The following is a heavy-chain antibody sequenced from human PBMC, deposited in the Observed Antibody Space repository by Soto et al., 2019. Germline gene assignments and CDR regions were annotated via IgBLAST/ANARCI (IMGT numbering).Heavy chain of an antibody. Sequence: SETLSLTCTVSGGSISSGDYYWSWIRQPPGKGLEWIGPIYYSGSTYYNPSLKSRVTISVDTSKNQFSLKLNSVTAADTAVYYCASRHSSPYFDYWGQGTLVTVS. J-gene: IGHJ4*02. CDR2: IYYSGST. CDR3: ASRHSSPYFDY. V-gene: IGHV4-30-4*01. D-gene: IGHD6-13*01. CDR1: GGSISSGDYY.